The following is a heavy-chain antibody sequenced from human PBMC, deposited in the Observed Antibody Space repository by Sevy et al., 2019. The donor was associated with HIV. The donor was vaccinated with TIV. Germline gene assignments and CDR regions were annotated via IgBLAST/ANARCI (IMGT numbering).Heavy chain of an antibody. Sequence: GGSLRLSCAASEFTFNTHAMNWVRQAPGKGLEWVSVISATGSSTYYADSVKGRFTISRDNSKNTLYLQMNSLTADDTAVYYCAKALNPALESMIEVIFRTLKGFDVWGQGTMVTVSS. CDR1: EFTFNTHA. J-gene: IGHJ3*01. CDR2: ISATGSST. CDR3: AKALNPALESMIEVIFRTLKGFDV. D-gene: IGHD3-22*01. V-gene: IGHV3-23*01.